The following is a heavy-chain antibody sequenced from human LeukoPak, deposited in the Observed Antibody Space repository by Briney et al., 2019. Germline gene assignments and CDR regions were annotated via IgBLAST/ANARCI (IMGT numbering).Heavy chain of an antibody. Sequence: GGSLRLSCAASGFTFSSYAMSWVRQAPGKGLEWDSTISGSDDSTYYADSVKGRFTISRDRSKDTLYLQMSSLRAEDTAVYYCAKGSRTSSYTGSDYWGQGTLVTVSS. D-gene: IGHD2-2*02. J-gene: IGHJ4*02. V-gene: IGHV3-23*01. CDR3: AKGSRTSSYTGSDY. CDR2: ISGSDDST. CDR1: GFTFSSYA.